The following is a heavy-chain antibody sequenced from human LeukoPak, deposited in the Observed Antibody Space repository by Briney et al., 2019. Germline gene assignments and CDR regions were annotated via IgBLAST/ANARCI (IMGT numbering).Heavy chain of an antibody. Sequence: GASVKVSCKASGYTFTGYYMHWVRQAPGQGLEWMGWINPNSGGTNYAQKFQGRVTMTRDTSISTAYMELSRLRSDDTAVYYCARDSYIVVVVAASWFDPWGQGTLVTVSS. D-gene: IGHD2-15*01. CDR1: GYTFTGYY. CDR2: INPNSGGT. CDR3: ARDSYIVVVVAASWFDP. J-gene: IGHJ5*02. V-gene: IGHV1-2*02.